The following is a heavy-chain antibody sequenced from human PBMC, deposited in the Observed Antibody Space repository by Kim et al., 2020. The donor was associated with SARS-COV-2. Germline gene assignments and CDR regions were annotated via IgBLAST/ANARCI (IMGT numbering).Heavy chain of an antibody. Sequence: SETLSLTCTVSGGSISSGGYYWSWIRQHPGKGLEWIGYIYYSGSTYYNPSLKSRVTISVDTSKNQFSLKLSSVTAADTAVYYCASASLDTLVSYAFDIWGQGTMVTVSS. J-gene: IGHJ3*02. CDR2: IYYSGST. CDR1: GGSISSGGYY. D-gene: IGHD5-18*01. CDR3: ASASLDTLVSYAFDI. V-gene: IGHV4-31*03.